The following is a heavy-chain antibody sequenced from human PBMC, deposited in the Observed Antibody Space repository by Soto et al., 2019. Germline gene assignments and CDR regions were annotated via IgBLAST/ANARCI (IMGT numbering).Heavy chain of an antibody. CDR3: AKAGSGSYIYYFDY. J-gene: IGHJ4*02. D-gene: IGHD1-26*01. CDR2: ISYDGSNK. Sequence: QVQLVESGGGVDQPGRSLRLSCAASGFTFSSYGMHWVRQAPGKGLEWVAVISYDGSNKYYADSVKGRFTISRDNSKNTLYLQMNSLRAEDTAVYYCAKAGSGSYIYYFDYWGQGTLVTVSS. CDR1: GFTFSSYG. V-gene: IGHV3-30*18.